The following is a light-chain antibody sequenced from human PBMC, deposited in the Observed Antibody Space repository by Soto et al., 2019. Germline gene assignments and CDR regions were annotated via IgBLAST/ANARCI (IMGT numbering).Light chain of an antibody. CDR1: QSVSSY. CDR2: DAS. Sequence: EIVLTQSPATLSFSPCEIATLSCSSSQSVSSYLAWYQQKPGQAPRLLIYDASNRATGIPARFSGSGSGTDFTLTISSLEPEDFAVYYCQQRSNWPRVTFGQGTRLEIK. J-gene: IGKJ5*01. V-gene: IGKV3-11*01. CDR3: QQRSNWPRVT.